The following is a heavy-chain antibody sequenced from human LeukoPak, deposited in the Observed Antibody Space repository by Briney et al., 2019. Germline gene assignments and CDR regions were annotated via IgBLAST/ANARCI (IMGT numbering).Heavy chain of an antibody. CDR3: AASSSWASVDY. V-gene: IGHV4-59*01. Sequence: SETLSLTCTVSGGSISSYYWSWIRQPPGKGLEWIGYIYYSGSTNYSPSLKSRVTISVDTSKNQFSLKLSSVTAADTAVYYCAASSSWASVDYWGQGTLVTVSS. CDR2: IYYSGST. J-gene: IGHJ4*02. D-gene: IGHD6-13*01. CDR1: GGSISSYY.